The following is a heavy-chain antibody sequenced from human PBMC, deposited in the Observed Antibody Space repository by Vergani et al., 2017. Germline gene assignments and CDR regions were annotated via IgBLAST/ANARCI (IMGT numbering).Heavy chain of an antibody. Sequence: QLQLQESGPGLVKPSETLSLTCTVSGGSITYGAFYWGWIRQSPGKGLEWIGSIYYSENKFYNPSLESRVTMSVDTSNNQFSLRLSSVTAADTAVYYCARGWVSGWYGELGYWGQGTLVTVSS. V-gene: IGHV4-39*07. CDR2: IYYSENK. J-gene: IGHJ4*02. D-gene: IGHD6-19*01. CDR1: GGSITYGAFY. CDR3: ARGWVSGWYGELGY.